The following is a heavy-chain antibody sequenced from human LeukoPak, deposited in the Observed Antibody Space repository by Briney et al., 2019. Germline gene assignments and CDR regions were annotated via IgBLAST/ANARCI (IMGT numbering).Heavy chain of an antibody. CDR1: GYTFTGYY. Sequence: ASVKVSCKASGYTFTGYYMHWVRQAPGQGLEWVGWINPNSGGTNYAQKFQGRVTMTRDTSISTAYVELSRLRSGDTAVYYCARLDSSGYYYVVGAFDIWGQGTMVTVSS. J-gene: IGHJ3*02. CDR2: INPNSGGT. V-gene: IGHV1-2*02. CDR3: ARLDSSGYYYVVGAFDI. D-gene: IGHD3-22*01.